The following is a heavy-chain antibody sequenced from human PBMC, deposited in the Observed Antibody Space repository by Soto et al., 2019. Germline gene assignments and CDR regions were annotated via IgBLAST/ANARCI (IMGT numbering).Heavy chain of an antibody. CDR3: VGDGAAPYTGFNY. CDR2: INPGNDGP. Sequence: ASVEVSCKASGYTFTSYAMHWVRHAPGQRLEWMGWINPGNDGPDYAPKFQGRVTMTRDTSTSTVYLDLSNLRSEDTAFYYCVGDGAAPYTGFNYWGQGSLVTVSS. J-gene: IGHJ4*01. D-gene: IGHD2-21*01. CDR1: GYTFTSYA. V-gene: IGHV1-3*01.